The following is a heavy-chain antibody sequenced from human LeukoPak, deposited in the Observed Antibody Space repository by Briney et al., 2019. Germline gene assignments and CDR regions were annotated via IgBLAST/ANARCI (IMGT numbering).Heavy chain of an antibody. D-gene: IGHD2-21*01. CDR3: ARGPLSGGAIQFDS. Sequence: GGSLRLSCAASGFTFDDYGMSWVRQAPGEGLVWVSRINPDGRSTSHADSVKGRFTMSRDNARDTLYLQMNSLRAEDTAVYYCARGPLSGGAIQFDSWGQGTLVTVSS. J-gene: IGHJ4*02. V-gene: IGHV3-74*01. CDR1: GFTFDDYG. CDR2: INPDGRST.